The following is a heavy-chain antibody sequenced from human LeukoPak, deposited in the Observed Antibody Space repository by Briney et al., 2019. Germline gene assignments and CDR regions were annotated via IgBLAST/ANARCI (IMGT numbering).Heavy chain of an antibody. D-gene: IGHD2-2*01. V-gene: IGHV5-51*01. J-gene: IGHJ5*02. CDR2: IYPGDSRI. CDR3: ACRDLTSTWSYP. Sequence: GESLKISCKGIGYSFTSYGIGWVRQMPGKGMEWMGVIYPGDSRIRYNPSFQGQVTISVDKSIRTAYLQWVSLKASDTAMYYCACRDLTSTWSYPWGQGTLVTVSS. CDR1: GYSFTSYG.